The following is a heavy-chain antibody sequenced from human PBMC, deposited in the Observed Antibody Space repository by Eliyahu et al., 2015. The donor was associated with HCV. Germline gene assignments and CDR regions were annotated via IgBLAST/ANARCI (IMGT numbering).Heavy chain of an antibody. CDR2: ISGSGGST. D-gene: IGHD2-2*01. CDR3: AKDPPSISGYGASSSTGNFDY. Sequence: EVQLLESGGGLVQPGGSLRLSCAASGFTFXSYAXXWVRQAPGKGLGWVSXISGSGGSTYYADSVKGRLTISRDNSKNTLYLQMNSLRAEDTAVYYCAKDPPSISGYGASSSTGNFDYWGQGTLVTVSS. V-gene: IGHV3-23*01. CDR1: GFTFXSYA. J-gene: IGHJ4*02.